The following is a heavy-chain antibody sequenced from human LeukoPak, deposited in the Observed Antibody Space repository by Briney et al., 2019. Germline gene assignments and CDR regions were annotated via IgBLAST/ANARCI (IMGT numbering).Heavy chain of an antibody. V-gene: IGHV4-34*01. D-gene: IGHD6-19*01. Sequence: PSETLSLTCAVYGGSFSGYYWSWIRQPPGKGLEWIGEINHSGSTNYNPSLKSRVTISVDTSKNQFSLKLSSVTAADTAVYYCARVLGSGWNGLIDYWGQGTLVTVSS. CDR1: GGSFSGYY. CDR3: ARVLGSGWNGLIDY. J-gene: IGHJ4*02. CDR2: INHSGST.